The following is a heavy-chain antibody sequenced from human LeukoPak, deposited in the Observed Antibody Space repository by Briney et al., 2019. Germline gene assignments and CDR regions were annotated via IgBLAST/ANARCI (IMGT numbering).Heavy chain of an antibody. D-gene: IGHD1-20*01. CDR1: GFTFSDYA. Sequence: GRSLRLSCAASGFTFSDYAMHWVRQAPGKGLEWVTVISYDGSNEYNADSVKGRFTISRDNSKNTLYLQMNSLRAEDTAVYYCARNNPITGFFGMDIWGQGTTVTVSS. CDR2: ISYDGSNE. J-gene: IGHJ6*02. V-gene: IGHV3-30*04. CDR3: ARNNPITGFFGMDI.